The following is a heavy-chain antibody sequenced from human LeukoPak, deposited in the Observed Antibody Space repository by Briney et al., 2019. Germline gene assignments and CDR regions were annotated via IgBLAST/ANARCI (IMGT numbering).Heavy chain of an antibody. CDR2: IRQDGSQK. D-gene: IGHD4-17*01. V-gene: IGHV3-7*01. J-gene: IGHJ4*02. Sequence: SGGSLRLSCAASGFTFSSYWMSWVRQAPGKGLEWVATIRQDGSQKYYVDSVRGRFTISRDNAKNSLYLQMNSLRAEDTAVYCARESGSVTSEVDFDYWGQGTLVTVSS. CDR1: GFTFSSYW. CDR3: ARESGSVTSEVDFDY.